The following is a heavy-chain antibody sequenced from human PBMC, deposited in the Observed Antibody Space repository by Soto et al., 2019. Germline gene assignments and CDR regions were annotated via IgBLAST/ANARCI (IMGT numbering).Heavy chain of an antibody. CDR3: ARDPPKRVVAFLGTNDY. D-gene: IGHD1-7*01. V-gene: IGHV1-3*01. Sequence: ASVKVSCKASGGTFSSYTISWVRQAPGQGLEWMGWINAGNGNTKYSQKFQGRVTITRDTSASTAYMELSSLRSEDTAVYYCARDPPKRVVAFLGTNDYWGQGTLVTVSS. CDR1: GGTFSSYT. CDR2: INAGNGNT. J-gene: IGHJ4*02.